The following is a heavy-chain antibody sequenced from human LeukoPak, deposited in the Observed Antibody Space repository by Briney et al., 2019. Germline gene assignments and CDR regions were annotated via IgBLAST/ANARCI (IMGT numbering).Heavy chain of an antibody. CDR3: ARVKGIVAARHFDY. CDR2: ISSSGSTI. CDR1: GFTFSSYE. Sequence: HPGGSLRLSCAASGFTFSSYEMNWVRQAPGKGLEWVSYISSSGSTIYYADSVKGRFTISRDNAKNSLYLQMNSLRAEDTAVYYCARVKGIVAARHFDYWGQGTLVTVSS. D-gene: IGHD6-13*01. V-gene: IGHV3-48*03. J-gene: IGHJ4*02.